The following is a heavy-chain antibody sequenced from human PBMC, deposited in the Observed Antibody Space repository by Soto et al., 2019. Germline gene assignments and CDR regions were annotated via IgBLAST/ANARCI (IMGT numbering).Heavy chain of an antibody. Sequence: EVQVVESGGGLVKPGGSLTLSCNFTFRLYSMNWVRQAPGKGLEWAAFISSGAAYIKYADSVQGRFTISRDNEKSSVSLQMRCLRVEDTSVYFCTRDEGGSYDSWFHPWGQGTQVTVSA. D-gene: IGHD1-26*01. V-gene: IGHV3-21*01. CDR2: ISSGAAYI. CDR1: TFRLYS. CDR3: TRDEGGSYDSWFHP. J-gene: IGHJ5*02.